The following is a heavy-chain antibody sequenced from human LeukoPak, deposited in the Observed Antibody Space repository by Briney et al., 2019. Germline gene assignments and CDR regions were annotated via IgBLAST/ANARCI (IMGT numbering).Heavy chain of an antibody. V-gene: IGHV3-9*03. D-gene: IGHD5-18*01. Sequence: PGGSLRLSCAASGFTFDDNAMHWVRQAPGKGLEWVSGISWNSGSIGYADSVKGRFTISRDNAKNSLYLQMNSLRAEDMALYYCARGGYSYGLGIWGQGTMVTVSS. CDR3: ARGGYSYGLGI. CDR2: ISWNSGSI. J-gene: IGHJ3*02. CDR1: GFTFDDNA.